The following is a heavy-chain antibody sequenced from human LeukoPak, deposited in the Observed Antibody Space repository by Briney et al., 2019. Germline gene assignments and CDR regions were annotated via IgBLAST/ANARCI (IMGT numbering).Heavy chain of an antibody. V-gene: IGHV1-46*01. CDR2: INPSGGST. Sequence: GASVKVSCKASGYTFTSYYMHWVRQAPGQGLEWMGIINPSGGSTSYAQKFQGRVTMTRDTSTSTVYMELSSLRSEDTAVYYCARDRVASRLEYYFDYWGQGTLVTVSS. CDR1: GYTFTSYY. CDR3: ARDRVASRLEYYFDY. J-gene: IGHJ4*02. D-gene: IGHD6-6*01.